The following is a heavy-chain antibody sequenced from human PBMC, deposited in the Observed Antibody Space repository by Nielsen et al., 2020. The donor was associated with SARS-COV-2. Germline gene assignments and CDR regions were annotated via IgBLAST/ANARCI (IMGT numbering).Heavy chain of an antibody. Sequence: GESLKISCSASGFSFSDYSMNWVRQAPGKGLEWISYITFTSTTIYYAPSVKGRFTISRDNANNFLYLQMNSLTAEDTGVYFCAREGGNYNGYERVFDLWGQGALVTVSS. V-gene: IGHV3-48*01. CDR3: AREGGNYNGYERVFDL. CDR2: ITFTSTTI. D-gene: IGHD1-1*01. J-gene: IGHJ4*02. CDR1: GFSFSDYS.